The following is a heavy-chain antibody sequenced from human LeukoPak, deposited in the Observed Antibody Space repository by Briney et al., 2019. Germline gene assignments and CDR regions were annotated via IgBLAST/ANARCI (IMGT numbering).Heavy chain of an antibody. CDR2: INGRGDNT. D-gene: IGHD2/OR15-2a*01. CDR1: GVIISSYA. V-gene: IGHV3-23*01. CDR3: AKDRVSPGFNWFDP. J-gene: IGHJ5*02. Sequence: GGSLRLSCAASGVIISSYAMSWVRQAPGKGLEWVSAINGRGDNTYYADFVKGRFTISRDNSKSTVYLQMNSLRTEDTAVYYCAKDRVSPGFNWFDPWGQGALVTVSS.